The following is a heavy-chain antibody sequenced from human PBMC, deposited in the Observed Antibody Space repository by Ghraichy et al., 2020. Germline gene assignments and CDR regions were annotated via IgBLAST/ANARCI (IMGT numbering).Heavy chain of an antibody. CDR2: IWYDGSNK. J-gene: IGHJ6*02. Sequence: GGSLRLSCAASGFTFSSYGMHWVRQAPGKGLEWVAVIWYDGSNKYYADSVKDRFTISRDNSKNTLYLQMNSLRAEDTAVYYWAIESASYYYYGMAVWGQGTTVTVSS. V-gene: IGHV3-33*01. CDR3: AIESASYYYYGMAV. CDR1: GFTFSSYG.